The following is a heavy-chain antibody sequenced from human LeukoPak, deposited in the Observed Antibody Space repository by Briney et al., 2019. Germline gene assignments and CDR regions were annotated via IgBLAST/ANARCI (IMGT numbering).Heavy chain of an antibody. Sequence: PGGSLRLSCAASGFTFSSYSMNWVRQAPGKGLEWVSSISSSSSYIYYADSVKGRFTISRDNAKNSLYLQMNSLRAEDTAVYYCARASIAVADTPDYWGQGTLVTVSS. CDR3: ARASIAVADTPDY. V-gene: IGHV3-21*01. CDR2: ISSSSSYI. J-gene: IGHJ4*02. D-gene: IGHD6-19*01. CDR1: GFTFSSYS.